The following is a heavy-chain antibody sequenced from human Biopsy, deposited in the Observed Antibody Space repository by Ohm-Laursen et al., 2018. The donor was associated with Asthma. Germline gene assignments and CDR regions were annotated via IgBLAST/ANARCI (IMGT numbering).Heavy chain of an antibody. CDR3: ARRWRSYDSSNYYLDQ. V-gene: IGHV4-4*01. Sequence: PGTLSLTCDVSGGSISVSNWWSWVRQPPGRGLEWIGQIYHLGNANYNPSLESRVTMSVDKSKNQFSLKLTSVTAADTAVYFCARRWRSYDSSNYYLDQWGQGTLVTASS. CDR1: GGSISVSNW. D-gene: IGHD3-22*01. J-gene: IGHJ4*02. CDR2: IYHLGNA.